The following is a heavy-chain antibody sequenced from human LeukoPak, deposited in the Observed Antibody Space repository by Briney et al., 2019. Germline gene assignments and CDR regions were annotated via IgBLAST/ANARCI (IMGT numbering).Heavy chain of an antibody. D-gene: IGHD3-9*01. CDR1: GFTFSSYG. CDR3: AKGYFDWLLPHYFDY. V-gene: IGHV3-33*06. Sequence: PGGSLRLSCAASGFTFSSYGMHWVRQAPGKGLEWVAVIWYDGSNKYYADSVKGRFTISRDNSKNTLYLQMNSLRAEDTAVYYCAKGYFDWLLPHYFDYWGQGTLVTVSS. CDR2: IWYDGSNK. J-gene: IGHJ4*02.